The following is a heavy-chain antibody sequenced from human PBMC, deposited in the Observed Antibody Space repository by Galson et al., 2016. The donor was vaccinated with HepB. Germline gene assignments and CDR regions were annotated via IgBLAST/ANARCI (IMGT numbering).Heavy chain of an antibody. CDR2: IIPVFGTP. J-gene: IGHJ6*02. CDR1: GGTFSSYA. D-gene: IGHD3-22*01. Sequence: SVKVSCKASGGTFSSYAINWVRQAPGQGLEWMGGIIPVFGTPNYAQKFQGRVTITADESTSTAYMELSSLRSEDTAVYYCARDSRDYDDSSYYGVDVWGQGTTVPVSS. CDR3: ARDSRDYDDSSYYGVDV. V-gene: IGHV1-69*13.